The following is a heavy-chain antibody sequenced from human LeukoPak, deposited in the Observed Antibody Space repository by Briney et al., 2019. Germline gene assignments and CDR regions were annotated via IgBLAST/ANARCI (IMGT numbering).Heavy chain of an antibody. Sequence: GASVKVSCKASGGTFSSYAISWVRQAPGQGLEWMGGIIPIFGTANYAQKFQGRVTITTDGSTSTAYMELSSLRSEDTAVYYCAFSSGYYFDYWGQGTMVTVSS. CDR2: IIPIFGTA. CDR3: AFSSGYYFDY. D-gene: IGHD3-22*01. V-gene: IGHV1-69*05. J-gene: IGHJ4*02. CDR1: GGTFSSYA.